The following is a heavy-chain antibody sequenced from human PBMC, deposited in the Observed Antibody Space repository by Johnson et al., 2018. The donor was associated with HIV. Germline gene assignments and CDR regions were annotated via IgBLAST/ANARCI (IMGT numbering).Heavy chain of an antibody. V-gene: IGHV3-30*02. D-gene: IGHD6-19*01. CDR2: IRYDGSNK. Sequence: QVQLVESGGGVVRPGGSLRLSCAASGFTFSNYGMHWVRQAPGKGLEWVAFIRYDGSNKNYVDSVKGRLTISRDNSKNTLYLQMNSLRPEDTALYYCAKDREIHSSGWYKGSAFDIWGQGTMVTVSS. CDR1: GFTFSNYG. CDR3: AKDREIHSSGWYKGSAFDI. J-gene: IGHJ3*02.